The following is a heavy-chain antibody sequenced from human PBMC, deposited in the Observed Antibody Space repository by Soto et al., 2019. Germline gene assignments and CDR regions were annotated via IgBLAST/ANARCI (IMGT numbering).Heavy chain of an antibody. Sequence: QVQLVQSGAEVKKPGASVKVSCKASGYTFTSHDINWMRQATGQGLEWMGWMNPNSGHTNYAQKFHGSVTITSHTSITTAYMELTNLRSEYPALYYCASYIRSTWCQGTLVTVSS. D-gene: IGHD2-15*01. CDR3: ASYIRST. CDR2: MNPNSGHT. J-gene: IGHJ5*02. CDR1: GYTFTSHD. V-gene: IGHV1-8*01.